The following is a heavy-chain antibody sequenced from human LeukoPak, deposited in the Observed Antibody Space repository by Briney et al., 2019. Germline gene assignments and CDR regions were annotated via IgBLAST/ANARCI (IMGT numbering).Heavy chain of an antibody. V-gene: IGHV4-34*01. D-gene: IGHD6-19*01. CDR3: ARGSAWYFVY. CDR1: SGSLRGYY. Sequence: SETLSLTCGVGSGSLRGYYWTWIRQPPGKGLEWIGEINHGGKTNHNPSLKGRVTISVDSSKNQFSLNLNSVTAADTGVYYCARGSAWYFVYWGQGTLVTVSS. CDR2: INHGGKT. J-gene: IGHJ4*02.